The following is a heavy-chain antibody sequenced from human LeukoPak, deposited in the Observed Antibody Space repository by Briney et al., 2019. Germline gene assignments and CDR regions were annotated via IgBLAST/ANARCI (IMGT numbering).Heavy chain of an antibody. V-gene: IGHV1-2*02. D-gene: IGHD6-13*01. CDR1: GYTFTGYY. CDR2: INPNSGVT. J-gene: IGHJ4*02. CDR3: ARNRRLAAVGTIDY. Sequence: ASVKVSCKASGYTFTGYYMHWVRQAPGQGPEWKGWINPNSGVTNHAQKFQGRVTMTRDTSISTAYMELSRLRSDDTAVYYCARNRRLAAVGTIDYWGQGTLVTVSS.